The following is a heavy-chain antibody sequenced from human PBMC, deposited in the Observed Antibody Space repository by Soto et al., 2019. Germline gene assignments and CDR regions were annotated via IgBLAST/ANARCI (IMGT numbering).Heavy chain of an antibody. Sequence: PSETLSLTCTVSGGSISSGDYCWSWIRQPPGKGLEWIGYIYYSGSTYYNPSLKSRVTISVDTSKNQFSLKLSSVTAADTAVYYCALQTGYCRGGSCYGGYWFGPWGQGTLVTVSS. D-gene: IGHD2-15*01. V-gene: IGHV4-30-4*01. CDR1: GGSISSGDYC. CDR3: ALQTGYCRGGSCYGGYWFGP. J-gene: IGHJ5*02. CDR2: IYYSGST.